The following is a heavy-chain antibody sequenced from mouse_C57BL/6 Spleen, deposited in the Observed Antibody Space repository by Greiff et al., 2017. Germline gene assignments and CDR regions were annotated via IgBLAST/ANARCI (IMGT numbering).Heavy chain of an antibody. D-gene: IGHD1-1*01. CDR1: GYTFTSYW. Sequence: QVQLQQPGAELARPGSSVKLSCKASGYTFTSYWMHWVKQRPIQGLEWIGNIDPSDSETHYNQKFKDKATLTVDKSSSTAYMQLSSLTSEDSAVYYCARGGFYYGSSYHWYFDVWGTGTTVTVSS. CDR2: IDPSDSET. CDR3: ARGGFYYGSSYHWYFDV. J-gene: IGHJ1*03. V-gene: IGHV1-52*01.